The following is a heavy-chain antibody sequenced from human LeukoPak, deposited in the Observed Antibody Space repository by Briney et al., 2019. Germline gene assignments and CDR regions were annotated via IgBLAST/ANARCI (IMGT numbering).Heavy chain of an antibody. CDR2: IKQDGSEK. Sequence: GGSLRLSCAASGFTFSSYWISWVRQAPGKGLEWVANIKQDGSEKYYVDSVKGRFTISRDNAKNSLYLQMNSLRAEDTAVYYCASTEMATIFDYWGQGTLVTVSS. CDR3: ASTEMATIFDY. D-gene: IGHD5-24*01. CDR1: GFTFSSYW. J-gene: IGHJ4*02. V-gene: IGHV3-7*01.